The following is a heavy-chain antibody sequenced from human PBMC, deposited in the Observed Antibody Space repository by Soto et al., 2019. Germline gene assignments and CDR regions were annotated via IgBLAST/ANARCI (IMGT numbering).Heavy chain of an antibody. CDR2: IDLSDSYT. J-gene: IGHJ4*02. V-gene: IGHV5-10-1*01. Sequence: GESLKISCKSSGHTFYSYWITWVRQMPGKGLEWIGMIDLSDSYTSYSPSFQGHVTISADKSINTAYLQWSSLKASDTAMYFCAMPGFGGAFTPFDFWGQGTLVTVSS. D-gene: IGHD2-15*01. CDR1: GHTFYSYW. CDR3: AMPGFGGAFTPFDF.